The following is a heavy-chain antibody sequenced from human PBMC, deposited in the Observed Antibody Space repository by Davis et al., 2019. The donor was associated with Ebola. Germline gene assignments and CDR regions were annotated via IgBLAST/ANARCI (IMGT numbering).Heavy chain of an antibody. D-gene: IGHD1-14*01. CDR2: FDPEDGET. V-gene: IGHV1-24*01. CDR3: ASGTPGPPDRPFDY. Sequence: ASVKVSCKVSGYTLTELSMHWVRQAPGKGLEWMGGFDPEDGETIYAQKFQGRVTMTEDTSTDTAYMELSSLRSDDTAVYYCASGTPGPPDRPFDYWGQGTLVTVSS. CDR1: GYTLTELS. J-gene: IGHJ4*02.